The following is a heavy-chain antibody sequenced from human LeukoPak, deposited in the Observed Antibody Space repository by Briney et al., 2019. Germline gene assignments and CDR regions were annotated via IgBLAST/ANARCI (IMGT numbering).Heavy chain of an antibody. CDR2: IKQDGSEK. D-gene: IGHD3-22*01. Sequence: GGSLRLSCAASGFTFSSYWMSWVRQAPGKGLEWVANIKQDGSEKYYVDSVKGRFTISRDNAKNSLYLQMNSLRAEDTAVYYCARDKFDNIGRRYYYDSSGYPTGYYYYMDVWGKGTTVTVSS. V-gene: IGHV3-7*01. J-gene: IGHJ6*03. CDR1: GFTFSSYW. CDR3: ARDKFDNIGRRYYYDSSGYPTGYYYYMDV.